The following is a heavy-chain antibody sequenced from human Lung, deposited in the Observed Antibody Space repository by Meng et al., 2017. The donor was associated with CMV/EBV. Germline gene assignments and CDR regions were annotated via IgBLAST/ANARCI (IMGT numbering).Heavy chain of an antibody. CDR2: IIPILGTT. J-gene: IGHJ6*02. CDR1: GVTFTSYT. CDR3: AKTFGREWLFMGEYGMDA. V-gene: IGHV1-69*08. Sequence: SVXVSCKASGVTFTSYTFSWVRQVPGQGLEWMGRIIPILGTTNYAQRFQGRVTITADKSTGTAYMELNALTSEDTAIYYCAKTFGREWLFMGEYGMDAWXQGTXVTVSS. D-gene: IGHD3-3*01.